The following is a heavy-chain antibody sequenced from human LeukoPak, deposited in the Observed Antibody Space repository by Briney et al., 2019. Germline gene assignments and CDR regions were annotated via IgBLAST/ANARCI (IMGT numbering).Heavy chain of an antibody. CDR2: VYHDGRA. V-gene: IGHV4-31*03. D-gene: IGHD1-14*01. CDR1: GGSITRGGYY. CDR3: AKAEGLTTSSSYFFDC. Sequence: SSQTLSLTYTVSGGSITRGGYYWSWLRQLPGNGPEWIAYVYHDGRAFYNPSLKSRVAISVDTSKNQFSLNLVSVTAADTALYFCAKAEGLTTSSSYFFDCWGQGAMVTVSS. J-gene: IGHJ4*02.